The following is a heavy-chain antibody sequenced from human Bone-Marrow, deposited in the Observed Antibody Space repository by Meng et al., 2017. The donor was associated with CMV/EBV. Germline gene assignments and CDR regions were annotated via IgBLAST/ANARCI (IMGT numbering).Heavy chain of an antibody. V-gene: IGHV3-74*01. J-gene: IGHJ3*02. CDR1: GFTINYYW. CDR3: VREAGSAPTLGAVDI. Sequence: GESLKISCAASGFTINYYWMHWVRQAPGKGLVWVCNSDGRTIHYADFVKGRFTISRDNAKNTLYVEMHSLRADDTAVYYCVREAGSAPTLGAVDIWGQGTMVTVSS. CDR2: NSDGRTI. D-gene: IGHD3-10*01.